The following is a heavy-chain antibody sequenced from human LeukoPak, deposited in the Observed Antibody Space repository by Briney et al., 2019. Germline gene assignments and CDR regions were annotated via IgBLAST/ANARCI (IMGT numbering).Heavy chain of an antibody. Sequence: SETLSLTCTVSGASISSYYWSWIRQPAGKGLEWIGRFCARGSTNYNPSLQSRVTMSVDTSKNQFSLKLSSVTAADTAVYYCAREDIVGTTIFDYWGQGTLVTVSS. CDR2: FCARGST. CDR3: AREDIVGTTIFDY. J-gene: IGHJ4*02. D-gene: IGHD1-26*01. CDR1: GASISSYY. V-gene: IGHV4-4*07.